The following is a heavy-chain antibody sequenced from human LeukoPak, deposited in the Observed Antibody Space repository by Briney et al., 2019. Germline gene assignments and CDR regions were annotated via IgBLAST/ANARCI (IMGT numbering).Heavy chain of an antibody. D-gene: IGHD2-21*01. V-gene: IGHV4-34*01. CDR3: ARIRCGRGQDICDSH. Sequence: SETLSLICSVSGVSVSDYYESWIRQSPEKGLEWIGEVSPGGYTTYNPSLKSRVIISYDTSENQLSLNVRSVTAADTALYYCARIRCGRGQDICDSHWAPGSLVTVSS. CDR2: VSPGGYT. J-gene: IGHJ4*02. CDR1: GVSVSDYY.